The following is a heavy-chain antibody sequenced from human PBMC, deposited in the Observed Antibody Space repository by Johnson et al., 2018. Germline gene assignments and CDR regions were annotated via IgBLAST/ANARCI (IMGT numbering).Heavy chain of an antibody. V-gene: IGHV3-30*18. CDR1: RFTFSSYG. CDR2: ISYDGSNK. J-gene: IGHJ1*01. D-gene: IGHD3-22*01. Sequence: QVELVQSGGGVVQPGRSLGLSCAASRFTFSSYGMHWVRQAPGKGLEWVAVISYDGSNKYYADSVKGRFTISRDNSKHTRYLQMNSLRAEDTGAYYCAKDGYYYYDSSGYRNEYFHLWGQGTLVTVSS. CDR3: AKDGYYYYDSSGYRNEYFHL.